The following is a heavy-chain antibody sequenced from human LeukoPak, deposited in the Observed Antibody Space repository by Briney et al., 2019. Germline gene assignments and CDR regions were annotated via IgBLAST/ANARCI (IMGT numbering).Heavy chain of an antibody. CDR1: GGPLRRSY. J-gene: IGHJ5*02. CDR3: ARGGPTGALDDNWFDP. V-gene: IGHV4-4*09. Sequence: SENLALTRTFSGGPLRRSYWSWIRQPPGRGLEWIGYFYLSGSNYNPSLKSRVTMSLDTSKNQFSLRLSPVTAADTAVYYCARGGPTGALDDNWFDPWGQGTLVTVSS. D-gene: IGHD4-11*01. CDR2: FYLSGS.